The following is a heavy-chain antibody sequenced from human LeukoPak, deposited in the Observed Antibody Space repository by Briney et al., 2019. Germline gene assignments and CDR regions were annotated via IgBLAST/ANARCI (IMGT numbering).Heavy chain of an antibody. V-gene: IGHV3-48*03. CDR2: ISSSSSTI. D-gene: IGHD2-15*01. CDR1: GFTFSSYE. CDR3: AREVGHYYGMDV. J-gene: IGHJ6*02. Sequence: PGGSLRLSCAASGFTFSSYEMNWVRQAPGKGLEWVSYISSSSSTIYYADSVKGRFTISRDNAKNTLYLQLNSLRAEDTAVYYCAREVGHYYGMDVWGQGTTVTVSS.